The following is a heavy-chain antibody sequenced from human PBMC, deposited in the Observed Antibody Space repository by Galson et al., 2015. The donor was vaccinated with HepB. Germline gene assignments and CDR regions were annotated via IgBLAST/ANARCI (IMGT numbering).Heavy chain of an antibody. CDR1: GYTFTSYG. V-gene: IGHV1-18*04. CDR3: ARNPGCHLPPAAMLSCFITLMDV. D-gene: IGHD2-2*01. CDR2: ISAYNGNT. J-gene: IGHJ6*02. Sequence: SVKVSCKASGYTFTSYGISWVRQAPGQGLEWMGWISAYNGNTNYAQKLQGRVTMTTDTSTSTAYMELRSLRSDDTAVYYCARNPGCHLPPAAMLSCFITLMDVWGQGTTVTVSS.